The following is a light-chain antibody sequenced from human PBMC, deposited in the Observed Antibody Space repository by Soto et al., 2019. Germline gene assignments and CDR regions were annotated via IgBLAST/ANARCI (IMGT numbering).Light chain of an antibody. Sequence: QSALTQPASVSGSPGQSITIFCAGTSNDVGTYDFVSWYQQPPGKAPKLMIYEVSKRPSGVSNRFSGSKSGDTASLTISGLQAEDEADYYCCSYAGISSLYVFGTGTKVTVL. CDR3: CSYAGISSLYV. CDR1: SNDVGTYDF. J-gene: IGLJ1*01. V-gene: IGLV2-23*02. CDR2: EVS.